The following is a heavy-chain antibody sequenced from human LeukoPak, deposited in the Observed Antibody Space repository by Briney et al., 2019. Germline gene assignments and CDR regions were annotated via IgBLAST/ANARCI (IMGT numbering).Heavy chain of an antibody. Sequence: GGSLRLSCEASGFTFSSYGMHWVRQAPGKGLEWVAVIWYDGSKKYYADSVEGRFTISRDNSKNTVYLQMNSLRAEDTAVYYCAKSQGELLYLDAFDIWGQGTMVTVSS. CDR1: GFTFSSYG. J-gene: IGHJ3*02. CDR3: AKSQGELLYLDAFDI. V-gene: IGHV3-30*02. D-gene: IGHD1-26*01. CDR2: IWYDGSKK.